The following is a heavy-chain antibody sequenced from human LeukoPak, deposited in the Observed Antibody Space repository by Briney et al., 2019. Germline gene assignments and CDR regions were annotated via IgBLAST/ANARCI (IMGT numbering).Heavy chain of an antibody. CDR1: GFTFSSYA. J-gene: IGHJ4*02. V-gene: IGHV3-23*01. CDR2: ISGSGGST. Sequence: PGGSLRLSCAASGFTFSSYAMSWVRQAPGKGLEWVSAISGSGGSTYYADSVKGRFTISRDNSKNTLYLQMNSLRAEDTAVYYCAKGDSSGYYYEPPYFDYWGQGTLVTVSS. D-gene: IGHD3-22*01. CDR3: AKGDSSGYYYEPPYFDY.